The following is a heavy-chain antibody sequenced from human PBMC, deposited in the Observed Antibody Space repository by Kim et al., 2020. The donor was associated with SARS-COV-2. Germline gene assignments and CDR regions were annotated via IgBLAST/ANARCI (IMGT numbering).Heavy chain of an antibody. CDR1: GYTFTSYA. V-gene: IGHV7-4-1*02. J-gene: IGHJ5*02. CDR2: INTNTGNP. CDR3: ARNLHGGHCSSTSCYEDNWFDP. Sequence: ASVKVSCKASGYTFTSYAMNWVRQAPGQGLEWMGWINTNTGNPTYAQGFTGRFVFSLDTSVITAYLQISSLKAEDTAVYYCARNLHGGHCSSTSCYEDNWFDPWGQGTLVTVSS. D-gene: IGHD2-2*01.